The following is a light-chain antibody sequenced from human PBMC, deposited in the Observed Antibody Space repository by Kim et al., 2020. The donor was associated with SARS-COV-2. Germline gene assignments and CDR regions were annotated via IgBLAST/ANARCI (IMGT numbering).Light chain of an antibody. CDR1: QGIRDD. J-gene: IGKJ1*01. CDR3: LQHNTYPPT. V-gene: IGKV1-17*01. Sequence: DIQMTQSPSSLSASVGDRVTITCRASQGIRDDLSWYQQKPGKAPERLISTASRLQSGVPSRFSGSGSETEFTLTISSLQPEDFATYFCLQHNTYPPTFGQGTKVDIK. CDR2: TAS.